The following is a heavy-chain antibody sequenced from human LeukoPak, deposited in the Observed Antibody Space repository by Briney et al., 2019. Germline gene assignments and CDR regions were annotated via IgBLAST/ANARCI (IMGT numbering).Heavy chain of an antibody. CDR3: ARATPSIHYGMDV. CDR2: IYSGGST. J-gene: IGHJ6*02. Sequence: GGALRLSCVASGFTVSSNYMSWVRQAPGKGLEWVSVIYSGGSTFYADSVKGRFTISRDNSKNTLYLQMNSLRAEDTAVYYCARATPSIHYGMDVWGQGTTVTVSS. V-gene: IGHV3-53*01. CDR1: GFTVSSNY. D-gene: IGHD3-3*02.